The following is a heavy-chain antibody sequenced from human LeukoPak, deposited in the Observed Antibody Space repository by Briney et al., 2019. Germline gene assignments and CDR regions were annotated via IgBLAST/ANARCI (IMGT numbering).Heavy chain of an antibody. Sequence: SETLSLTCTVSGGSISSYYWSWIRQPPGKGLEWIGYIYYSESTNYNPSLKSRVTISVDTSKNQFSLKLSSVTTADTAVYYCARSDCGGDCYPLLLSFPNYYYYMDVWGKGTTVTVSS. CDR2: IYYSEST. V-gene: IGHV4-59*01. D-gene: IGHD2-21*02. CDR3: ARSDCGGDCYPLLLSFPNYYYYMDV. J-gene: IGHJ6*03. CDR1: GGSISSYY.